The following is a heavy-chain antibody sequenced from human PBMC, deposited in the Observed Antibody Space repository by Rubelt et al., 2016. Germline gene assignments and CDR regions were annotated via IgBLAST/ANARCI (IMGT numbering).Heavy chain of an antibody. CDR1: GGSFSDYY. D-gene: IGHD4-23*01. CDR3: ARDLVQRGNSVY. J-gene: IGHJ4*02. V-gene: IGHV3-23*01. CDR2: ISGSGGST. Sequence: VQLQQWGAGLLKPSETLSLTCAVYGGSFSDYYWSWIRQAPGKGLEWVSAISGSGGSTYYADSVKGRFTMSRDNSKNTLVLQMNSLRVEDTAVYYCARDLVQRGNSVYWGQGTLVTVSS.